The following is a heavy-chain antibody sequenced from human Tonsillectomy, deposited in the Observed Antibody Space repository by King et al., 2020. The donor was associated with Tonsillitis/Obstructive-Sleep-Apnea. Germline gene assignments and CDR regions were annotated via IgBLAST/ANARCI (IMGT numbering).Heavy chain of an antibody. J-gene: IGHJ3*01. CDR2: IYPADSDT. Sequence: VQLVQSGTEVKKPGESLKISCKGSGYSFGNYWIVWVRQMPRKGLEWMGIIYPADSDTRYSPSFQGQVTISAEKSINTAYLQWSSLKASDTAMYYCARHHLGYSSSTSSSNDVFDFWGQGTLVTVSS. V-gene: IGHV5-51*01. D-gene: IGHD2-2*01. CDR1: GYSFGNYW. CDR3: ARHHLGYSSSTSSSNDVFDF.